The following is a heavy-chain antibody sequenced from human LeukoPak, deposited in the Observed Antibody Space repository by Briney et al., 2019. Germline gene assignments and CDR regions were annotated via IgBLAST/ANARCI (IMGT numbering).Heavy chain of an antibody. V-gene: IGHV3-48*03. D-gene: IGHD3-10*01. CDR2: ISSSSTTI. J-gene: IGHJ4*02. Sequence: TGGSLRLSCAASGFTFSNYEMNWVRQAPGKGLEWVSYISSSSTTIYNADSVEGRFTISRDNAKNLLFLQMSSLRAEDTAVYYCARKGWYGEPLSYWGQGTLATVSS. CDR3: ARKGWYGEPLSY. CDR1: GFTFSNYE.